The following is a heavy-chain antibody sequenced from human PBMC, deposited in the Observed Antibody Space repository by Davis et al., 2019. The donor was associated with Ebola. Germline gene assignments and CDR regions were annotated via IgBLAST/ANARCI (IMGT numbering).Heavy chain of an antibody. J-gene: IGHJ4*02. CDR2: IKTDGSVT. V-gene: IGHV3-74*01. D-gene: IGHD3-16*01. CDR3: TRDFDWDGGY. CDR1: GFSFSNHW. Sequence: PGGSLRLSCAASGFSFSNHWMHWVRQAPGKGLVWVSRIKTDGSVTAYADSVKGRFTISRDNARNTLYLQMNSLRVEDTAVYYCTRDFDWDGGYWGQGTLVTVSS.